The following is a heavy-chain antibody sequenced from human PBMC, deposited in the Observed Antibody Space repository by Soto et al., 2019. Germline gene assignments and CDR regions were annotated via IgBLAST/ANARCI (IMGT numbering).Heavy chain of an antibody. J-gene: IGHJ3*02. V-gene: IGHV3-9*01. CDR2: ISWNSGSI. CDR1: GFTFDDYV. D-gene: IGHD2-15*01. Sequence: EVQLVESGGGLVQPGRSLRLSCAASGFTFDDYVMHWVRQAPGKGLEWVSGISWNSGSIGYADSVKGRFTISRDNAKNSLYLQMNSLRAEDTALYYCAKVLYCSGGTCGAFDIWGQGTMVTVSS. CDR3: AKVLYCSGGTCGAFDI.